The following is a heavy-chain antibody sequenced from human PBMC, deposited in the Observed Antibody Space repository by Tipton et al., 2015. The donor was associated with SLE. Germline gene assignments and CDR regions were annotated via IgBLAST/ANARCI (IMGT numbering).Heavy chain of an antibody. V-gene: IGHV4-34*01. Sequence: LRLSCAAYGGSFSGYYWSWIRQPPGKGLEWIGEINHSGSTNYNPSLKSRVTISVDTSKNQFSLKLSSVTAADTAVYYCAREGRYSGYDSDAFDIWGQGTMVTVSS. CDR2: INHSGST. J-gene: IGHJ3*02. D-gene: IGHD5-12*01. CDR3: AREGRYSGYDSDAFDI. CDR1: GGSFSGYY.